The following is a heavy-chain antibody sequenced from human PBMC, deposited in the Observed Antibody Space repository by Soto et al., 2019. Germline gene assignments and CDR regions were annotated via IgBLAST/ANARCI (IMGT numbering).Heavy chain of an antibody. J-gene: IGHJ6*02. CDR1: GYTFTSYY. CDR2: INPSGGST. Sequence: QVQLVQSGAEVKKPGASVKVSCKASGYTFTSYYMHWVRQAPGQGLEWMGIINPSGGSTSYAQKFQGIVTMTRDTSTSTVYMELSSLRSEDTAVYYCARESVDIVATTRVSGGMDVWGQGTTVTVSS. CDR3: ARESVDIVATTRVSGGMDV. V-gene: IGHV1-46*01. D-gene: IGHD5-12*01.